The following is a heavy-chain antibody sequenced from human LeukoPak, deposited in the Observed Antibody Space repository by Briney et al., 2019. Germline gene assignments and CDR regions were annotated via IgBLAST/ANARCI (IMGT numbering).Heavy chain of an antibody. V-gene: IGHV1-69*13. CDR1: GGTFSSYA. Sequence: ASVKVSCKASGGTFSSYAISWVRQAPGQGLEWMGGIIPIFGTANYAQKFQGRVTITADESTSTAYMELSSLRSEDTAVYYCARAASIAARFEFDYWGQGTLVTVSS. CDR3: ARAASIAARFEFDY. D-gene: IGHD6-6*01. J-gene: IGHJ4*02. CDR2: IIPIFGTA.